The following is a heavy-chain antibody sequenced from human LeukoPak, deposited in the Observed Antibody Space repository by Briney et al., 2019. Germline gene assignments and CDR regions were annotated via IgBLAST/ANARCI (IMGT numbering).Heavy chain of an antibody. CDR2: IYSGGST. J-gene: IGHJ2*01. Sequence: GGSLRLSCAASGFTVSTNYMSWVRQTPGKGLEWVSVIYSGGSTYYADSVKGRFAISGDNSKNSLYLQMNSLRAEDTAVYYCARENDYVWGSYRPGPYWYFDLWGRGTLVTVSS. CDR3: ARENDYVWGSYRPGPYWYFDL. D-gene: IGHD3-16*02. CDR1: GFTVSTNY. V-gene: IGHV3-53*01.